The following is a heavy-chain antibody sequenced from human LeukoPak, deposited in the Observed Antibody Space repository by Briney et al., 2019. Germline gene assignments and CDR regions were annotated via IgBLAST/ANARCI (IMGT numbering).Heavy chain of an antibody. J-gene: IGHJ4*02. V-gene: IGHV4-39*01. CDR1: GYSIGSRNCY. CDR2: IHYTGAT. Sequence: KPSETLSLTCTVSGYSIGSRNCYWGWIRQPPGKGLEWIGTIHYTGATYYNPSLKGRLTMFVDRSKNQFSLKMRSLTAADAALYFCARHSNGYGSGSYSEPFDVWGQGSLVVVSS. D-gene: IGHD3-10*01. CDR3: ARHSNGYGSGSYSEPFDV.